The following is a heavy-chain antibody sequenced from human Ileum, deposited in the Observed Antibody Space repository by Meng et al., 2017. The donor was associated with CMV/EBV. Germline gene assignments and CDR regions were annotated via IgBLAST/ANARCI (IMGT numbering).Heavy chain of an antibody. D-gene: IGHD3-16*01. J-gene: IGHJ6*02. V-gene: IGHV1-18*01. CDR2: ISGYSGNT. CDR1: GYTFTGYG. CDR3: ARGGASSYYGMDV. Sequence: ASVKVSCKASGYTFTGYGISWVRQAPGQGLEWMGWISGYSGNTNYTQKFQGRVTMTIDTSTTTTYMELWSLRSDDTAVYYCARGGASSYYGMDVWGQGTTVTVSS.